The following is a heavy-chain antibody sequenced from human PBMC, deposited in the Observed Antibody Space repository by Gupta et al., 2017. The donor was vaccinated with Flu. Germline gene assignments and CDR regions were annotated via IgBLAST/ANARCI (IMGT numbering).Heavy chain of an antibody. V-gene: IGHV4-39*01. Sequence: QLQLQESGPGLVRPSETLSLTCPVSGGSISSRSHYWSWIRQPPGKGLEYSGSVYYVGRKYWNPSLESRATILIDTSKSQFSLKLAAVTAADTAVYYCARSGDYFDAWGQGALVTVSS. CDR3: ARSGDYFDA. CDR1: GGSISSRSHY. D-gene: IGHD4-17*01. J-gene: IGHJ4*02. CDR2: VYYVGRK.